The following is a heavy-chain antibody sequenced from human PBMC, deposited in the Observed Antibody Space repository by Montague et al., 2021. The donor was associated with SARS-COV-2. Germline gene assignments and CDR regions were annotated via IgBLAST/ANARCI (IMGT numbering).Heavy chain of an antibody. CDR3: ARVSGVWFGELPRDYFYGMDV. J-gene: IGHJ6*02. V-gene: IGHV3-7*01. Sequence: SPRLSCAASGFIFSRYCMSWVRQAPGKGLEWVANIKQDGSEKFYVDSVKGRFTISRDNAKNSLFLQINSLRAEDTAVYYCARVSGVWFGELPRDYFYGMDVWGQGSTVTVSS. CDR1: GFIFSRYC. CDR2: IKQDGSEK. D-gene: IGHD3-10*01.